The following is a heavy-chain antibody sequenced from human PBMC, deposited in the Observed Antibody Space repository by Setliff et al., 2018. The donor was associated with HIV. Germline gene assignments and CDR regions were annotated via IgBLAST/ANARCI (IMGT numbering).Heavy chain of an antibody. Sequence: GESLKISCAASGLTFSNYWMHWVRQAPGKGLEWVSRIDSDGSDTDYADSVRGRSTISRDNAKNTVYLQLTSLRAEDTAVYYCARGPQYNFWGGYLGLWGQGTLVTVSS. CDR3: ARGPQYNFWGGYLGL. CDR2: IDSDGSDT. J-gene: IGHJ4*02. D-gene: IGHD3-3*01. CDR1: GLTFSNYW. V-gene: IGHV3-74*01.